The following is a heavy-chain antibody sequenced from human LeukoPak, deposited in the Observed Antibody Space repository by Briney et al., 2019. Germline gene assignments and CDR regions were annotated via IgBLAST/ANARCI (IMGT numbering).Heavy chain of an antibody. CDR1: GFTFSSYA. CDR3: ARGLYGGNSGHDY. J-gene: IGHJ4*02. CDR2: ISYDGSNK. Sequence: GGSLRLSCAASGFTFSSYAMHWVRQVPGKGLEWVAVISYDGSNKYYADSVKGRFTISRDNSKNTLYLQMNSLRAEDTAVYYCARGLYGGNSGHDYWGQGTLVTVSS. D-gene: IGHD2-21*02. V-gene: IGHV3-30-3*01.